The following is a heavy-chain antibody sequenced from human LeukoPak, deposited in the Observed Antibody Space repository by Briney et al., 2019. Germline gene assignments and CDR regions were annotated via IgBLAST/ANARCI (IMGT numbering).Heavy chain of an antibody. CDR3: ARQLRGITIFGVVFAMDV. CDR2: IYHSGST. CDR1: GGSISSGGYS. Sequence: PSETLSLTCAVSGGSISSGGYSWSWIRQPPGKGLEWIGYIYHSGSTNYNPSLKSRVTISVDTSKNQFSLKLSSVTAADTAVYYCARQLRGITIFGVVFAMDVWGKGTTVTVSS. V-gene: IGHV4-30-2*01. D-gene: IGHD3-3*01. J-gene: IGHJ6*03.